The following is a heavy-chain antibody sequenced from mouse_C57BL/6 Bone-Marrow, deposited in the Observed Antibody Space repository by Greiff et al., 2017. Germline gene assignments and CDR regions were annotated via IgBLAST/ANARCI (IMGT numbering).Heavy chain of an antibody. D-gene: IGHD2-4*01. CDR1: GSTFSDYG. Sequence: EVQRVESGGGLVKPGGSLKLSCAASGSTFSDYGMHWVRQAPGKGLEWVAYISSGSSTIYYADTVKGRFTISRDNSKNTLSLQMAILRSEDAAVYYCASRGLRRYGVDDWGQGTSVTVAS. V-gene: IGHV5-17*01. J-gene: IGHJ4*01. CDR3: ASRGLRRYGVDD. CDR2: ISSGSSTI.